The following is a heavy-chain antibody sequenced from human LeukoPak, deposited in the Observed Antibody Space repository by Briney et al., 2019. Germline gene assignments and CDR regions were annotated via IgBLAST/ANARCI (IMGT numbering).Heavy chain of an antibody. CDR3: SLTDSSSCPGGY. D-gene: IGHD6-13*01. CDR1: GFTFSSYA. J-gene: IGHJ4*02. V-gene: IGHV3-53*01. CDR2: IYSGGST. Sequence: GGSLRLSCAASGFTFSSYAMHWVRQAPGKGLEWVSVIYSGGSTYYADSVKGRFTISRDNSKNTLYLQMNSLRAEDTAVYYCSLTDSSSCPGGYWGQGTLVTVSS.